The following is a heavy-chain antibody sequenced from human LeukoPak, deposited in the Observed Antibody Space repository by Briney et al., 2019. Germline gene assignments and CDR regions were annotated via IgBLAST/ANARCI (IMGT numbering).Heavy chain of an antibody. V-gene: IGHV4-39*01. D-gene: IGHD3-22*01. CDR1: GNSIRSSSYY. J-gene: IGHJ4*02. CDR2: IYYSGST. Sequence: SETLPLTCTVSGNSIRSSSYYWGWIRQPPGKGLVWIGYIYYSGSTYYSSSLKSRVTISVDTSKNQFSLKLNSVTAADTAVYYCASRYYYDSSGYFLYWGQGTLVTVSS. CDR3: ASRYYYDSSGYFLY.